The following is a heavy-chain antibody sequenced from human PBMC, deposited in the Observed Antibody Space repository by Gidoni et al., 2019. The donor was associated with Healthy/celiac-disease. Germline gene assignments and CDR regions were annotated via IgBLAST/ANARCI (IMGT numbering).Heavy chain of an antibody. CDR1: GYTFTGYY. D-gene: IGHD6-19*01. Sequence: QVQLVQSGAEVKKPAASVKVSCKASGYTFTGYYMHWVRQAPGQGLEWMGWINPTSGGTNYAQKFQGRVTMTRDTSISTAYMELSRLRSDDTAGYYCASHGAVAGDYYFDYWGQGTLVTVSS. CDR3: ASHGAVAGDYYFDY. CDR2: INPTSGGT. V-gene: IGHV1-2*02. J-gene: IGHJ4*02.